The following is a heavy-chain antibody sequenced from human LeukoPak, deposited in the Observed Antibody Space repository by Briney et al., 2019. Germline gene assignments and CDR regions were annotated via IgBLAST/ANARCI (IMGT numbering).Heavy chain of an antibody. D-gene: IGHD4-11*01. CDR3: AKDGYGNYDY. J-gene: IGHJ4*02. Sequence: GGSLRLSRAASGFTFDDYAMHWVRQAPGKGLEWVSLISGDGGNTYYADSVKGRFTISRDNSRNSLNLQMNSPRTEDTALYYCAKDGYGNYDYWGQGTLVTVSS. CDR1: GFTFDDYA. V-gene: IGHV3-43*02. CDR2: ISGDGGNT.